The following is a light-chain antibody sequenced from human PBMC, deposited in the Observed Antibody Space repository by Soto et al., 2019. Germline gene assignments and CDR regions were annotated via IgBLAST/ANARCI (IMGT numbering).Light chain of an antibody. Sequence: EIVLTQSPDTLSVSPGERSTLSCRASQSVRSSYLAWYQQKPGQAPRLVVHGASNRAAGIPDRFSGRGSGTDFTLTISRLEPEDFAVYYCQRYGGSPMYTFGQGTKVDI. CDR2: GAS. CDR3: QRYGGSPMYT. CDR1: QSVRSSY. V-gene: IGKV3-20*01. J-gene: IGKJ2*01.